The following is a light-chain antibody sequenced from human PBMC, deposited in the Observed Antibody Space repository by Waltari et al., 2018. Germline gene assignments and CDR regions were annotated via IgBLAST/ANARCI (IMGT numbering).Light chain of an antibody. CDR1: QGISSQ. V-gene: IGKV1D-13*01. Sequence: AIQLTQSPSSLSASVGDSVTISCRASQGISSQLAWDQQKPGKAPKLLIPDTSPVESGVPLRFRGSGSGTEFTLTISSLQSEDFAIYFCQQYNEWPPISTFGQGTNLEI. J-gene: IGKJ2*01. CDR3: QQYNEWPPIST. CDR2: DTS.